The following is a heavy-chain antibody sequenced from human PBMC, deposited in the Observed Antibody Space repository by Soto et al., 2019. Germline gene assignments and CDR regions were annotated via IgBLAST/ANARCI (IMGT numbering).Heavy chain of an antibody. V-gene: IGHV4-59*01. CDR3: GRDRGSGSFHYGMDV. CDR1: GGTISSYY. D-gene: IGHD3-10*01. Sequence: PSETLSLTCTVSGGTISSYYWSWIRQPPGKGLEWIGYIYYSGSTNYNPSLKSRVTISVDTSKNQFSLKLSSVTAADTAVYYCGRDRGSGSFHYGMDVWGQGTTVTVSS. J-gene: IGHJ6*02. CDR2: IYYSGST.